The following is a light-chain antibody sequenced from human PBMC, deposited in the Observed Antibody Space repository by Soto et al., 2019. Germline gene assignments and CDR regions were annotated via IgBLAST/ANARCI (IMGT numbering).Light chain of an antibody. J-gene: IGLJ1*01. CDR3: AAWDDSLNGLYV. Sequence: QTVVTQPPSASGTPGQRVTISCSGSSSNIGSNTVNWYQQLPRTAPKLLIYSNNQRPSGVPDRFSGSKSGTSASLAISGLQSEDEADYYSAAWDDSLNGLYVFGTGTKVTVL. V-gene: IGLV1-44*01. CDR1: SSNIGSNT. CDR2: SNN.